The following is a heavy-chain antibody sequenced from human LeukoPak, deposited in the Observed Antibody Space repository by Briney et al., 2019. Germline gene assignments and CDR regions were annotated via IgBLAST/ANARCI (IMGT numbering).Heavy chain of an antibody. CDR2: IKQDGSDK. D-gene: IGHD3-10*01. V-gene: IGHV3-7*01. CDR3: ARHSSGSYYTY. Sequence: GGSLRLSCAASGFTFSSSWMSWVHQAPGKGLEWVAHIKQDGSDKYYVDSVKGRFTISRDNAKNSLYLQLNSLRVEDTAMYYCARHSSGSYYTYWGQGTLVTVSS. CDR1: GFTFSSSW. J-gene: IGHJ4*02.